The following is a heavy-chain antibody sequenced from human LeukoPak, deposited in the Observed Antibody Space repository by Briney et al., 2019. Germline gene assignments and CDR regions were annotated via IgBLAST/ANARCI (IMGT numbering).Heavy chain of an antibody. CDR3: ARALRDSSWYYEY. CDR2: IGSGGGPI. CDR1: GFTFSDYY. Sequence: PGGSLRLSCAASGFTFSDYYMSWFRQAPGKGLEWVSYIGSGGGPIYYADSVKGRFTISRDNAKSSLYLQMNSLRAWDTALYYCARALRDSSWYYEYWGQGTLVTVSS. D-gene: IGHD6-13*01. J-gene: IGHJ4*02. V-gene: IGHV3-11*01.